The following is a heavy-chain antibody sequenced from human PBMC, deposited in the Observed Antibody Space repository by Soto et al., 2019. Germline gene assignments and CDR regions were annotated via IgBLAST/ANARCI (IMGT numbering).Heavy chain of an antibody. CDR1: GFTFSSYG. CDR2: ISYDGSNK. CDR3: AKDRANPITIFGVIGYYYYGMDV. V-gene: IGHV3-30*18. Sequence: GGSLRLSXAASGFTFSSYGMHWVRQAPGKGLEWVAVISYDGSNKYYADSVKGRFTISRDNSKNTLYLQMNSLRAEDTAVYYCAKDRANPITIFGVIGYYYYGMDVWGQGTTVTVSS. D-gene: IGHD3-3*01. J-gene: IGHJ6*02.